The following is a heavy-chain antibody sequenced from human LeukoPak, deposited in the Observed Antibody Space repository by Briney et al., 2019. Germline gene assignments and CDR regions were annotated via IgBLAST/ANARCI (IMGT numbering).Heavy chain of an antibody. CDR1: GYTFTAYY. J-gene: IGHJ4*02. CDR3: ARARVPIAVAGLYYFDY. V-gene: IGHV1-2*02. CDR2: IKPDSGSS. D-gene: IGHD6-19*01. Sequence: ASVKVSCKASGYTFTAYYIHWLRQAPGQGPEWMGWIKPDSGSSHYAQKFQGRVTMTRDTSSNSAYMDLTRLKSDDTALYYCARARVPIAVAGLYYFDYWGQGPRSPSPQ.